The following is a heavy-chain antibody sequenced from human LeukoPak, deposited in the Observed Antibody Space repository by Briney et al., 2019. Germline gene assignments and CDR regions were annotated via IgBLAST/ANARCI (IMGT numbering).Heavy chain of an antibody. CDR2: ISSSGRTI. Sequence: GGSLRLSCAASGFTFSSYEMNWVRQAPGKGLEWVSYISSSGRTIHYADSVKGRFSISRNNAKNSLYLQMNSLRAEDTAGYYCARHTGYDFAFDYWGQGTLVTVSS. CDR1: GFTFSSYE. J-gene: IGHJ4*02. V-gene: IGHV3-48*03. D-gene: IGHD5-12*01. CDR3: ARHTGYDFAFDY.